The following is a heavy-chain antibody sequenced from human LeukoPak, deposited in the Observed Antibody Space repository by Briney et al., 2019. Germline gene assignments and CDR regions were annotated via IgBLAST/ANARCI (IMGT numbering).Heavy chain of an antibody. D-gene: IGHD2/OR15-2a*01. J-gene: IGHJ4*02. CDR2: IYSGGST. V-gene: IGHV3-53*04. CDR1: GFTVSSNY. Sequence: GGSLRLSCAASGFTVSSNYMSWVRQAPGKGLEWVSIIYSGGSTYFADSVKGRFTISRHNSKNTLYLQMNSLRAEDTAVYYCARGVGAVSNIDYWGQGTLVTVSS. CDR3: ARGVGAVSNIDY.